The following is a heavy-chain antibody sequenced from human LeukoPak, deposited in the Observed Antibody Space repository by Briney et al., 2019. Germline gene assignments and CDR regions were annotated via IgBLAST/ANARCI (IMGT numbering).Heavy chain of an antibody. CDR1: GFTFSSYA. CDR2: IKQDGSEK. CDR3: AREGDYGDYVGLRYYYYGMDV. J-gene: IGHJ6*02. V-gene: IGHV3-7*01. Sequence: PGGSLRLSCAASGFTFSSYAMSWVCQAPGKGLEWVAYIKQDGSEKYYVDSVKGRFTISRDNAKNSLYLQMNSLRAEDTAVYYCAREGDYGDYVGLRYYYYGMDVWGQGTTVTVSS. D-gene: IGHD4-17*01.